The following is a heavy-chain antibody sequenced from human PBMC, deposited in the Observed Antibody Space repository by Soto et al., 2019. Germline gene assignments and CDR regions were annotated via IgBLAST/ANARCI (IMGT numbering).Heavy chain of an antibody. D-gene: IGHD3-22*01. V-gene: IGHV1-18*04. CDR2: ISAYSGNT. CDR3: ARVKGHYYDSSGYPEDI. CDR1: GYTFTSYG. Sequence: ASVKVSCKASGYTFTSYGISWVRQAPGQGLEWMGWISAYSGNTNYAQRLQGRVTMTTDTSTSTAYMELRSLRSDDTAVYYCARVKGHYYDSSGYPEDIWGQGTMVTVSS. J-gene: IGHJ3*02.